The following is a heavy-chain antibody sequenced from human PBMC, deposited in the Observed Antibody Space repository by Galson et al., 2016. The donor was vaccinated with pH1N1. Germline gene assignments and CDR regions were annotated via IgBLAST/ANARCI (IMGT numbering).Heavy chain of an antibody. CDR2: IYQSGST. V-gene: IGHV4-30-2*01. J-gene: IGHJ3*02. CDR1: GGSINSGGYS. CDR3: ATFLKGTHSDAFDI. D-gene: IGHD1-14*01. Sequence: TLSLTCAVSGGSINSGGYSWGWIRQPPGKGLEWIGYIYQSGSTYYNPSLKSRLTISLDRSKNQFSLKLSSVTAADTAVYYCATFLKGTHSDAFDIWGQGTLVTVSS.